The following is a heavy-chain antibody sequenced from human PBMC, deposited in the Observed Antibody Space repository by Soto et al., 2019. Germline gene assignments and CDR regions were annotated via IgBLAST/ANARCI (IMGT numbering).Heavy chain of an antibody. Sequence: PGGSLRLSCAASGFTFSSYGMHWVRQAPGKGLEWVAVIWYDGSNKYYADSVKGRFTISRDNSKNTLYLQMNSLRAEDTAVYYCAREAENYYYYGMDVWGQGTTVTVSS. CDR1: GFTFSSYG. V-gene: IGHV3-33*01. CDR2: IWYDGSNK. CDR3: AREAENYYYYGMDV. J-gene: IGHJ6*02.